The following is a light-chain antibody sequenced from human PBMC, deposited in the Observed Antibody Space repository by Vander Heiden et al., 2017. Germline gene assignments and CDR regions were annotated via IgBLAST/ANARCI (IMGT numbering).Light chain of an antibody. V-gene: IGLV6-57*01. CDR1: SGNIASNY. Sequence: NFMLTQPHSVSESPGKTVTISCTRSSGNIASNYVQWYQQRPGSSPTTVIYDDNQRSSGVPDRFSGSIDSSSNSASLTISGLKTEDEADYYCQSYDSSNRWVFGGGTKLTVL. CDR3: QSYDSSNRWV. CDR2: DDN. J-gene: IGLJ3*02.